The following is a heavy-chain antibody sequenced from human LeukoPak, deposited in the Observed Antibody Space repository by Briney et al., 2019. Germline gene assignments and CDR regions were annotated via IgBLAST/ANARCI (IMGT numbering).Heavy chain of an antibody. D-gene: IGHD1-14*01. CDR1: GGSISSTNYY. J-gene: IGHJ4*02. CDR2: VSYSGST. V-gene: IGHV4-39*01. Sequence: PSETLSLTCTVSGGSISSTNYYWGWLRQPPGKGLEWIGSVSYSGSTYYNASLKSRVTIPVDTSKNQFSLKLSSVTAADTAVYYCARHNPIDQWGQGTLVTVSS. CDR3: ARHNPIDQ.